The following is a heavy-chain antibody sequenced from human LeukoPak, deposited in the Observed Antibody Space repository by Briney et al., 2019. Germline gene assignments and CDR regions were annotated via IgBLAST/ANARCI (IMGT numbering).Heavy chain of an antibody. D-gene: IGHD3-22*01. J-gene: IGHJ3*02. V-gene: IGHV3-66*01. Sequence: PGGSLRLSCAASGFTVSSNYMSWVCQAPGKGLEWVSVIYSGGSTYYADSVKGRFTISRDNSKNTLYLQMNSLRAEDTAVYYCARDLTDSSAVEDDAFDIWGQGTMVTVSS. CDR1: GFTVSSNY. CDR3: ARDLTDSSAVEDDAFDI. CDR2: IYSGGST.